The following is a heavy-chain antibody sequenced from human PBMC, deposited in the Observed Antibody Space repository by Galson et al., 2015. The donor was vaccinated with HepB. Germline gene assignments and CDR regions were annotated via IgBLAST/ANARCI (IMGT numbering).Heavy chain of an antibody. V-gene: IGHV4-30-2*01. D-gene: IGHD1-26*01. CDR3: ARGGGVGATAFDY. Sequence: CAVSGGSISSGGYSWSWIRQPPGKGLEWIGYIYHSGSTYYNPSLKSRVTISVDRSKNQFSLKLSSVTAADTAVYYCARGGGVGATAFDYWGQGTLVTVSS. CDR2: IYHSGST. CDR1: GGSISSGGYS. J-gene: IGHJ4*02.